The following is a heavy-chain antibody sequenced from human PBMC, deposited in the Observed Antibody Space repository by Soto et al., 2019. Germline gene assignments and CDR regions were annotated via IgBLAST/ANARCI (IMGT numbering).Heavy chain of an antibody. J-gene: IGHJ5*02. V-gene: IGHV4-31*03. CDR1: GGSISSGGYY. CDR2: IYYSGST. Sequence: QVQLQESGPGLVKPSQTLSLTCTVSGGSISSGGYYWSWIRQHPGKGLEWIGYIYYSGSTYYNPSLKSRVTISVDTSKNQFSLKLSSVTAADTAVYYCARGGRGTIFGVVNDFDWFDPWGQGTLVTVSS. D-gene: IGHD3-3*01. CDR3: ARGGRGTIFGVVNDFDWFDP.